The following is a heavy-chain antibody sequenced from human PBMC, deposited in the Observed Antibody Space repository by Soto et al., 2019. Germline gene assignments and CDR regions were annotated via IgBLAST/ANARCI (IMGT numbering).Heavy chain of an antibody. V-gene: IGHV3-23*01. J-gene: IGHJ4*02. CDR3: AKGRTFFDF. CDR1: GFTVTSNG. Sequence: EVKLLESGGGLVQPGGSLRLSCGVSGFTVTSNGVSWVRQAPGKGLEWVSDISDSDGGTHYADSVKGRFTISRDNAKNTLYLQMDRLRVEDAAVYYCAKGRTFFDFWGQGTLVTVSS. CDR2: ISDSDGGT.